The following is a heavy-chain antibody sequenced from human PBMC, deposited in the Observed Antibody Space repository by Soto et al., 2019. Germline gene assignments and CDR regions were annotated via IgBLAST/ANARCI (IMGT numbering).Heavy chain of an antibody. J-gene: IGHJ3*02. V-gene: IGHV3-23*01. D-gene: IGHD2-8*02. CDR3: AKATATGGGAFEI. CDR2: ILVGGST. Sequence: LRLSCAVSGFICSSYDMSWVRQAPGKGLEWVSTILVGGSTHYEDSVKGRFTISRDTSKNTVYLQMNSLTAGDTAVYYCAKATATGGGAFEICGQGTMVTVSS. CDR1: GFICSSYD.